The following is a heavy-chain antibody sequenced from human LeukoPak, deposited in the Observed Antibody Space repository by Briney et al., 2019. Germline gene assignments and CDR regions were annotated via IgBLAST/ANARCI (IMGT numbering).Heavy chain of an antibody. D-gene: IGHD1-26*01. CDR3: AKLGRGSYHSDYFDY. CDR2: ISGSGGST. J-gene: IGHJ4*02. V-gene: IGHV3-23*01. CDR1: GFTFSSYA. Sequence: GASLRLSCAASGFTFSSYAMSWVRQAPGKGLEWVSAISGSGGSTYYADSVKGRFTISRDNSKNTLYLQMNSLRAEDTAVYYCAKLGRGSYHSDYFDYWGQGTLVTVSS.